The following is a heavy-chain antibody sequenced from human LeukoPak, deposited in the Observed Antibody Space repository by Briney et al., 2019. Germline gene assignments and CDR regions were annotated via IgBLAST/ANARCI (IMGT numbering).Heavy chain of an antibody. CDR3: ARGGDYGSGSFRWRHFDS. D-gene: IGHD3-10*01. J-gene: IGHJ4*02. V-gene: IGHV3-30*04. CDR2: ISYDGRNE. CDR1: GFTFSSYA. Sequence: GGSLRLSCAASGFTFSSYAMHWVRQAPGKGLEGVAVISYDGRNENYADSVKGRFTISRDNPKNTLYLQMNSLRTEGTAVYYCARGGDYGSGSFRWRHFDSWGQGTLVTVSS.